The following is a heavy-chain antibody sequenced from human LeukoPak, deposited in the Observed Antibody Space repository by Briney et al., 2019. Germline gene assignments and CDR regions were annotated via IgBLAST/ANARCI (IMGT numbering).Heavy chain of an antibody. CDR3: AGGDSYYFFDY. CDR2: ISYSGST. V-gene: IGHV4-59*01. CDR1: GGSFSGNY. J-gene: IGHJ4*02. D-gene: IGHD2-21*01. Sequence: SETLSLTCAVYGGSFSGNYWSWIRQPPGKGLEWIGYISYSGSTNYNPSLKSRVTISVDTSKNQFSLKLSSVTAADTAVYYCAGGDSYYFFDYWGQGTLVTVSS.